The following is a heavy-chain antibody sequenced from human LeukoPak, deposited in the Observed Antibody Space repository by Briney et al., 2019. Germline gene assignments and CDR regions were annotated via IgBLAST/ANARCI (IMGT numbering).Heavy chain of an antibody. CDR2: IIPIFGTA. V-gene: IGHV1-69*13. D-gene: IGHD5-18*01. CDR3: ARGPRRGYSPYYYYGMDV. J-gene: IGHJ6*02. CDR1: GGTFSSYA. Sequence: ASVKVSCKASGGTFSSYAISWVRQAPGQGLEWMGGIIPIFGTANYAQKFQGRVTITADESTSTAYMELSSLRSEDTAVYYCARGPRRGYSPYYYYGMDVWGQGTTVTVSS.